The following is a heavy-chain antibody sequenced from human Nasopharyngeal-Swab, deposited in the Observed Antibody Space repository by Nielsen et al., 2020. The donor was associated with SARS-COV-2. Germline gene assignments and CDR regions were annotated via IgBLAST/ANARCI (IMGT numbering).Heavy chain of an antibody. Sequence: GESLKISCAASGFTFSSYGMHWVRQAPGKGLEWVAVIWYDGSNKYYADSVKGRFTISRDNSKNTLYLQMNSLRAEDTAVYYCASGGEGSGSYSNDYWGQGTLVTVSS. CDR3: ASGGEGSGSYSNDY. D-gene: IGHD3-10*01. J-gene: IGHJ4*02. CDR2: IWYDGSNK. CDR1: GFTFSSYG. V-gene: IGHV3-33*08.